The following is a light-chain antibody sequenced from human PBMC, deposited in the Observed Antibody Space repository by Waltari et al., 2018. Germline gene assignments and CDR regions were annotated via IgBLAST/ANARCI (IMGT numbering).Light chain of an antibody. CDR1: SSDSGHYNQ. CDR2: KVT. J-gene: IGLJ2*01. CDR3: CSFVYGGSVV. V-gene: IGLV2-23*02. Sequence: QSALTQPASVAGSLGQSITIPCTGTSSDSGHYNQLPRFQHHPGFAPKLIIYKVTNRPSGISNRFSGSKSGNTASLTISGLHAEDEAEYHCCSFVYGGSVVFGGGTKLTVL.